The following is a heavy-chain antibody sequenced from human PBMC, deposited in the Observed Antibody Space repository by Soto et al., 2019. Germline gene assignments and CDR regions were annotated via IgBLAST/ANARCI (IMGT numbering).Heavy chain of an antibody. Sequence: HPGGSLRLSCIASGFTFSSSWMTWVRQAPGKGLEWVANIKKDGSETYYVDSLKGRFTISRDNAKNSLFLQMNSLRAEDTAVYYCARELITSWYAGLDVWGQGTTVTVSS. CDR2: IKKDGSET. D-gene: IGHD6-13*01. J-gene: IGHJ6*02. CDR3: ARELITSWYAGLDV. V-gene: IGHV3-7*01. CDR1: GFTFSSSW.